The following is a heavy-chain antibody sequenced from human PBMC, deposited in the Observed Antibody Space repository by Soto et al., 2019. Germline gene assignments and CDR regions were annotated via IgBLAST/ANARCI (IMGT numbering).Heavy chain of an antibody. V-gene: IGHV3-23*01. Sequence: GGSLRLSCAASGFTFSSYAMSWVRQAPGKGLEWVSAISGSGGSAYYADSVKGRFTISRDNSKNTLYLQMNSLRAEDTAVYYCAKEGYCSSTSCYWALYGMDVWGQGTTVTVSS. CDR1: GFTFSSYA. CDR2: ISGSGGSA. J-gene: IGHJ6*02. CDR3: AKEGYCSSTSCYWALYGMDV. D-gene: IGHD2-2*01.